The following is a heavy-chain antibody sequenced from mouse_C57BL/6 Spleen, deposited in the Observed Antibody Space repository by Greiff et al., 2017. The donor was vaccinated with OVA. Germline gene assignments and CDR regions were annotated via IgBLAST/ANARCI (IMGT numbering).Heavy chain of an antibody. CDR3: ARVGDGNPAWFAY. CDR2: INPGSGGT. V-gene: IGHV1-54*01. Sequence: VQLQQSGAELVRPGTSVKVSCKASGYAFTNYLIEWVKQRPGQGLEWIGVINPGSGGTNYNEKFKGKATLTADKSSCTAYMQLSSLTSEDSAVYFCARVGDGNPAWFAYWGQGTLVTVSA. CDR1: GYAFTNYL. D-gene: IGHD2-1*01. J-gene: IGHJ3*01.